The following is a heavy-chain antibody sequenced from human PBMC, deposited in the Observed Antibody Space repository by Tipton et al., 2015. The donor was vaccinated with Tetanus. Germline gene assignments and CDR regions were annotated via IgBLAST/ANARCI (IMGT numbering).Heavy chain of an antibody. V-gene: IGHV4-61*08. CDR1: GGSLRSGDHY. J-gene: IGHJ5*02. Sequence: TLSLTCSVSGGSLRSGDHYWSWIRQPPGKGLEWLAYISSSGSTNSNYSLKSRITMSRDTSKNQFSLKLASVTAADTAFYYCARKDRFLFSPFGPWGQGTLVIVSA. CDR3: ARKDRFLFSPFGP. CDR2: ISSSGST. D-gene: IGHD3-3*01.